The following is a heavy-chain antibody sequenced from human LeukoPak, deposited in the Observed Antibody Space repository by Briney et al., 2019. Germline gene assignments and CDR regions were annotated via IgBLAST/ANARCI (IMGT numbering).Heavy chain of an antibody. CDR3: ARSITTVTTDLFDY. CDR2: INPSGGST. Sequence: ASVKVSCKASGYTFTSYGISWVRQAPGQGLEWMGIINPSGGSTSYAQKFQGRVTMTRDTSTSTVYMELSSLRSEDTAVYYCARSITTVTTDLFDYWGQGTLVTVSS. V-gene: IGHV1-46*01. J-gene: IGHJ4*02. D-gene: IGHD4-17*01. CDR1: GYTFTSYG.